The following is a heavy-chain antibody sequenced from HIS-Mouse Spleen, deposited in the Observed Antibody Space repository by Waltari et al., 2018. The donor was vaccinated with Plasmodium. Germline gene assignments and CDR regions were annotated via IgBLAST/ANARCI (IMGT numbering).Heavy chain of an antibody. Sequence: QVTLRESGPALVKPTQTLTLTCTFSGFSLSTSGMCVSWIRQPSGKALEWLARIDWDDDKYYSTSLKTRLTNSKDTSKNQVVLTMTNMDPVDTATYYCARTTYSSSSAKYYYYGMDVWGQGTTVTVSS. CDR2: IDWDDDK. CDR3: ARTTYSSSSAKYYYYGMDV. D-gene: IGHD6-6*01. V-gene: IGHV2-70*15. CDR1: GFSLSTSGMC. J-gene: IGHJ6*02.